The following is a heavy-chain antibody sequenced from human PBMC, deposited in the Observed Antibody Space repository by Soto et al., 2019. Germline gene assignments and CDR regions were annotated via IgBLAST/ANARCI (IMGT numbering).Heavy chain of an antibody. J-gene: IGHJ4*02. Sequence: SETLSLTCSVSGDSINSDKYYWGWIRHPPGKGLEWIGSIYYRGNTYYNPSLQTRVTISLDKSESQFSLRLNSVTAADSAVYFCARLEGLATISYYFDFWGQGAQVTVSS. CDR1: GDSINSDKYY. CDR3: ARLEGLATISYYFDF. CDR2: IYYRGNT. D-gene: IGHD3-9*01. V-gene: IGHV4-39*01.